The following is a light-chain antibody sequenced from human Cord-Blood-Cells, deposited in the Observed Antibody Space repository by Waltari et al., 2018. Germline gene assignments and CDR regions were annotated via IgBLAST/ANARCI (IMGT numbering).Light chain of an antibody. J-gene: IGKJ4*01. CDR2: AAS. V-gene: IGKV1-8*01. CDR1: QGISSY. Sequence: AIRLTQPPSSLSASTGDRVTITCRASQGISSYLAWYQHKPGKAPKLLIVAASTLQGGDPSSFSGSGSGTDFILTISCLQSEDFATYYWQQYYSYPLTFGGGTKVEIK. CDR3: QQYYSYPLT.